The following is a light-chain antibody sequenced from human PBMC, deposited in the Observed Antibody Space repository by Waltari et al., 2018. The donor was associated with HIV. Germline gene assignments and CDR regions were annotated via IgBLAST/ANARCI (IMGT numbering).Light chain of an antibody. V-gene: IGLV1-40*01. J-gene: IGLJ3*02. CDR1: TFDIGAVHD. CDR2: GNN. Sequence: QSLLTQPPSVSWAPGKRVRILSHATTFDIGAVHDVHWYQHLPGTPPKLLLFGNNNRPSGVPDRFSGSKSGSSASLAITGLQAEDEADYYCQSYDNRLRGVFGGGTKVTVL. CDR3: QSYDNRLRGV.